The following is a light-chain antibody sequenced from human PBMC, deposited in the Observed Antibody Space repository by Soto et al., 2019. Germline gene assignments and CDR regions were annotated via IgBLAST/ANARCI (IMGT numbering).Light chain of an antibody. J-gene: IGKJ1*01. V-gene: IGKV1-5*01. Sequence: DIQLTQSPSTLSASVGDRVTITCRASQDIYSWVAWYQQKPGKAPKFLIYDASILQSGVPSRFSGSGSGTEFTLTISSLQPDDFATYYCQRYNSNPRTFGQGTTVDFK. CDR2: DAS. CDR3: QRYNSNPRT. CDR1: QDIYSW.